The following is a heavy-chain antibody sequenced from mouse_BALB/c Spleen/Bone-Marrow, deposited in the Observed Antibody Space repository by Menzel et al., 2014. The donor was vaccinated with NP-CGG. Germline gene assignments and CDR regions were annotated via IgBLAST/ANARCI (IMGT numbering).Heavy chain of an antibody. CDR1: GFNIKDTY. Sequence: VQLKESGAELVKPGASVKLSCTASGFNIKDTYMHWVKQRPEQGLEWIGRIDLANGNTKYDPKFQGKATITADTSSNTAYLQLSSLTSEDTAVYYCAYGSSYDYFDYWGQGTTLTVSS. CDR2: IDLANGNT. CDR3: AYGSSYDYFDY. V-gene: IGHV14-3*02. J-gene: IGHJ2*01. D-gene: IGHD1-1*01.